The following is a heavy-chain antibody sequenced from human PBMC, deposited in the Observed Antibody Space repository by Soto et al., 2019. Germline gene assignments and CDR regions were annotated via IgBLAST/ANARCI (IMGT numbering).Heavy chain of an antibody. CDR2: IYYSGST. CDR3: ARRYSADFDY. J-gene: IGHJ4*02. V-gene: IGHV4-59*08. D-gene: IGHD5-18*01. CDR1: GGSISSYY. Sequence: QVQLQESGPGLVKPSETLSLTCTVSGGSISSYYWSWIRQPPGKGLEWIGYIYYSGSTNYTPSLKSRATISVDTSKNQFSLHLSSVTAADTAVYFCARRYSADFDYWGQGTLVTVSS.